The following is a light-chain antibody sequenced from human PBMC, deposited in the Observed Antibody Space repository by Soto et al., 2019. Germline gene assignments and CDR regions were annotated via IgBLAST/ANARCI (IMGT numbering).Light chain of an antibody. J-gene: IGLJ2*01. V-gene: IGLV2-14*01. CDR2: DVS. CDR1: SSDVGGYNY. CDR3: SSYTSSSTPHVV. Sequence: QSALTQPASVSGYPGQSITISCTGTSSDVGGYNYVSWYQQHPGKAPKLMIYDVSNRPSGVSNRFSGSKSGNTASLTISGPQAEDEADYYCSSYTSSSTPHVVFGGGTQLTVL.